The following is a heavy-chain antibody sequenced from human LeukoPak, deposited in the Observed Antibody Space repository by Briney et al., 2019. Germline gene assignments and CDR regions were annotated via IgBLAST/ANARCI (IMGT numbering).Heavy chain of an antibody. CDR1: GYTFTSYY. CDR3: ARGGSSSWYFFDY. V-gene: IGHV1-46*01. J-gene: IGHJ4*02. CDR2: INPSGGGT. D-gene: IGHD6-13*01. Sequence: ASVKVSRKASGYTFTSYYMHWVRQAPGQGPEWMGIINPSGGGTSYAQKFQGRVTITADKSTSTAYMELSSLRSEDTAVYYCARGGSSSWYFFDYWGQGTLVTVSS.